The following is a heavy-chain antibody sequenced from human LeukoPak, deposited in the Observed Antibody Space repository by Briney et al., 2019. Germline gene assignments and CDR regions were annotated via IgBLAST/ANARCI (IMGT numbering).Heavy chain of an antibody. D-gene: IGHD1-26*01. Sequence: GGSLRLSCAASGFTFSSHAMHWVRQAPGKGLEWVAVISNHGNNIDYVDSVKGRFTISRDNSKNTLFLQMNSLRPDDTAVYYCAKMGAPIGYWGQGTPFTVSS. CDR3: AKMGAPIGY. J-gene: IGHJ4*02. CDR1: GFTFSSHA. CDR2: ISNHGNNI. V-gene: IGHV3-30*18.